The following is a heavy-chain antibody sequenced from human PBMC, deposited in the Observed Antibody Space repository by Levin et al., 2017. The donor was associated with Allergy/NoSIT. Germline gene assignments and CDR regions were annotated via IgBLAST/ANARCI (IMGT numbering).Heavy chain of an antibody. D-gene: IGHD1-26*01. J-gene: IGHJ4*02. CDR3: IGKVGATPHYFDY. CDR1: GFTFGDYA. Sequence: GGSLRLSCTASGFTFGDYAMSWVRQAPGKGLEWVGFIRSKAYGGTTEYAASVKGRFTISRDDSKSIAYLQMNSLKTEDTAVYYCIGKVGATPHYFDYWGQGTLVTVSS. V-gene: IGHV3-49*04. CDR2: IRSKAYGGTT.